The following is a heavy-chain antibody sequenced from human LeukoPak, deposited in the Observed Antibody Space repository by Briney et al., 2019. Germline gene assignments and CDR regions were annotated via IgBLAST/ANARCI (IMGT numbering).Heavy chain of an antibody. J-gene: IGHJ6*03. D-gene: IGHD2-15*01. CDR2: IRYDGSNK. CDR1: GFTFSSYD. CDR3: AKNGERGAYCSGGSCYPYYYYYIDV. Sequence: RPGGSLRLSCAASGFTFSSYDMHWVRQAPGKGLEWVAFIRYDGSNKYYADSVKGRFTISRDNSKNTLYLQMNSLRAEDTAIYYCAKNGERGAYCSGGSCYPYYYYYIDVWGKGTTVTISS. V-gene: IGHV3-30*02.